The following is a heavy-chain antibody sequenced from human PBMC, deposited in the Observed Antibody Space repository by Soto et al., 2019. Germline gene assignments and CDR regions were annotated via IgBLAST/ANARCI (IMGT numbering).Heavy chain of an antibody. V-gene: IGHV4-34*01. CDR3: ARGGISHWAYFYYMDV. D-gene: IGHD2-21*01. Sequence: SETLSLTCFVPGGSLSEYFWRWIRQPPGMALEWIGEINHLGSINYNPSLKSRVTMSVDTSKNQFSLTLNSVTAADTATYYCARGGISHWAYFYYMDVWDRGTTVTVSS. CDR2: INHLGSI. J-gene: IGHJ6*03. CDR1: GGSLSEYF.